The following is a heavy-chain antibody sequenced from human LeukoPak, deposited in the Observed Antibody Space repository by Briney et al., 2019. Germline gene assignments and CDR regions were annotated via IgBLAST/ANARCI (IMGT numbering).Heavy chain of an antibody. CDR1: GFPFSNYW. CDR2: VNSDGSTT. CDR3: AKDSSADDSSGYSYYFDY. D-gene: IGHD3-22*01. V-gene: IGHV3-74*01. Sequence: PGGSLRLSCAASGFPFSNYWMHWVRQAPGKGLVWVSRVNSDGSTTNYADSVKGRFTISRDNSKNTLYLQMNSLRAEDTAVYYCAKDSSADDSSGYSYYFDYWGQGTLVTVSS. J-gene: IGHJ4*02.